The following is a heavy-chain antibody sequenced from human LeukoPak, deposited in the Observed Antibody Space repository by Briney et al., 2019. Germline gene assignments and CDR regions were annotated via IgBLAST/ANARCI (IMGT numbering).Heavy chain of an antibody. CDR1: GFTFSSYA. CDR2: ISYDGSNK. V-gene: IGHV3-30-3*01. CDR3: ARDFGYMVRGVIGEFDY. D-gene: IGHD3-10*01. J-gene: IGHJ4*02. Sequence: GGFLRLSCAASGFTFSSYAMHWVRQAPGKGLEWVAVISYDGSNKYYADSVKGRFTISRDNSKNTLYLQMNSLRAEDTAVYYCARDFGYMVRGVIGEFDYWGQGTLVTVSS.